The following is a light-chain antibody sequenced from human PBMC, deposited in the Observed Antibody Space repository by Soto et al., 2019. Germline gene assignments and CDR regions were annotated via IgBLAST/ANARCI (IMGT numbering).Light chain of an antibody. CDR1: QSVSSY. CDR3: KKRSNWPPYT. V-gene: IGKV3-11*01. J-gene: IGKJ2*01. Sequence: EIVLTQSPATLSLSPGERATLSCRASQSVSSYLAWYQQKPGQAPRLLIYDASNRATGIPARFSGSGSGTDFTLTSSSLEPEDYGVDYSKKRSNWPPYTFGQGTMLEIK. CDR2: DAS.